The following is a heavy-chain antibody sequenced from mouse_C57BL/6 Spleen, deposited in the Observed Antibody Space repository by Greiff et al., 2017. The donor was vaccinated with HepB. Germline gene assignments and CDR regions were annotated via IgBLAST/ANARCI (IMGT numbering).Heavy chain of an antibody. CDR2: IDPSDSET. CDR1: GYTFTSYW. D-gene: IGHD2-5*01. J-gene: IGHJ3*01. CDR3: ARSDYSNHGGFAY. Sequence: VQLQQPGAELVRPGSSVKLSCKASGYTFTSYWMHWVKQRPIQGLEWIGNIDPSDSETHYNQKFKDKATLTVDKSSSTAYMQLSSLTSEDSAVYYCARSDYSNHGGFAYWGQGTLVTVSA. V-gene: IGHV1-52*01.